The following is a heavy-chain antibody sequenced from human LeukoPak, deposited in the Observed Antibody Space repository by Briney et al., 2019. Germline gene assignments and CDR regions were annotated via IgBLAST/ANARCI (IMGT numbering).Heavy chain of an antibody. D-gene: IGHD3-22*01. V-gene: IGHV3-23*01. CDR3: AKDHYYDSSNYYYGRPNLFDY. CDR1: GFTFDDYA. J-gene: IGHJ4*02. CDR2: IGGSGGST. Sequence: GGSLRLSCAASGFTFDDYAMSWVRQAPGKGLEWVSAIGGSGGSTYYADSVKGRFTISRDNPKKTLYLQTDSLRAEDTAVYYCAKDHYYDSSNYYYGRPNLFDYWGQGTLVTVSS.